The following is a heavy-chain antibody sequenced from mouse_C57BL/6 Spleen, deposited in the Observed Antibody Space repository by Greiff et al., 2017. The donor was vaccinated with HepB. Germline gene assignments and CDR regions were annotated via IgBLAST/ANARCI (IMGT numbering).Heavy chain of an antibody. CDR1: GYTFTSYW. Sequence: QVQLQQPGAELVKPGASVKLSCKASGYTFTSYWMHWVKQRPGRGLEWIGRIDPNSGGTKYNEKFKSKATLTVDKPSSTAYMQLSSLTAEAAAVYYCAKSNWYSSYAMDYWGQGTSVTVSS. CDR2: IDPNSGGT. CDR3: AKSNWYSSYAMDY. V-gene: IGHV1-72*01. D-gene: IGHD4-1*01. J-gene: IGHJ4*01.